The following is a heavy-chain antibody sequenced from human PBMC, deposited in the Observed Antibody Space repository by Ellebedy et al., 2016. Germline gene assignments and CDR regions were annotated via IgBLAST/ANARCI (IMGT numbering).Heavy chain of an antibody. Sequence: GGSLRLXCAASGFTFSSYWMSWVRQAPGKRLEWVANINQDGREKYYVDSVKGRFTISRDNAKNSLYLQMNSLRAEDTAVYYCAREYSSTWPNWYFDLWGRGTLVTVSS. D-gene: IGHD6-13*01. CDR1: GFTFSSYW. V-gene: IGHV3-7*04. J-gene: IGHJ2*01. CDR2: INQDGREK. CDR3: AREYSSTWPNWYFDL.